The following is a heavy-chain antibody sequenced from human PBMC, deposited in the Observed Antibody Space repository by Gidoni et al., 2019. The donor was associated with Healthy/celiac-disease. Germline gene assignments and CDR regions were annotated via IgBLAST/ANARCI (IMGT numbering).Heavy chain of an antibody. CDR2: INHSGST. J-gene: IGHJ4*02. V-gene: IGHV4-34*01. CDR3: ARGRGRRYYFDY. CDR1: GGSFSGYY. Sequence: QVQLQQWGAGLLKPSETLSLTVAVYGGSFSGYYWSWIRQPPGKGLEWIGEINHSGSTNYNPSLKRRVTISVDTSKNQFSLKLSSVTAADTAVYYCARGRGRRYYFDYWGQGTLVTVSS.